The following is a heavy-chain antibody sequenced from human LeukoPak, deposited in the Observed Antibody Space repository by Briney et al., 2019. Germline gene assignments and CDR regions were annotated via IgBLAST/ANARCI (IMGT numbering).Heavy chain of an antibody. CDR1: GDSINAYH. CDR3: ARDDSSRDDSGGYHY. V-gene: IGHV4-4*07. D-gene: IGHD3-22*01. Sequence: SGALSLTCAVPGDSINAYHWCWIRQPAGEGLEWVWRIHVSGTTNYNPSHRSRVAISMNNSKNQFSLKMKSVTAADTAVYYCARDDSSRDDSGGYHYWGQGTLVTISS. CDR2: IHVSGTT. J-gene: IGHJ4*02.